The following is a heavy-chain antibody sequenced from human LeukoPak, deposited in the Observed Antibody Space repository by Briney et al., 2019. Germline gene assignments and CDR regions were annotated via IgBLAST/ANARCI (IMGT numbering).Heavy chain of an antibody. CDR3: ARESGSVTSEVDFDY. V-gene: IGHV3-7*01. D-gene: IGHD4-17*01. CDR1: GGSFSGYY. Sequence: PSETLSLTCAVYGGSFSGYYWSWVRQAPGKGLEWVATIRQDGSQKYYVDSVKGRFTISRDNAKNSLYLQMNSLRAEDTAVYYCARESGSVTSEVDFDYWGRGTLVTVSS. J-gene: IGHJ4*02. CDR2: IRQDGSQK.